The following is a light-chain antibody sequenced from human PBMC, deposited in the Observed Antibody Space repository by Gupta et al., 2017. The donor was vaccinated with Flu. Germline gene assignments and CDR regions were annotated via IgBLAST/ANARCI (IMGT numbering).Light chain of an antibody. V-gene: IGKV3-20*01. CDR3: QQNGSSPLT. Sequence: EIVLTQSPGTLSLSPGERATLSCRASQSVSSSYLAWYQQKPGQAPRLLIYGAYRRATGIPDRFSGSGSGTDFTLTISRLEPEDFAVYYCQQNGSSPLTFGGGTKVEIK. J-gene: IGKJ4*01. CDR1: QSVSSSY. CDR2: GAY.